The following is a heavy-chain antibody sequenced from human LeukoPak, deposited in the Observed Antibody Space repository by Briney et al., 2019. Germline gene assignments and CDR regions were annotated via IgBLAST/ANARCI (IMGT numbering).Heavy chain of an antibody. CDR1: GFTFSSNG. J-gene: IGHJ4*02. Sequence: GGSLRLSCAASGFTFSSNGMHWVRQAPGKGLEWVAIIWYDGSNAYYADSVKGRFTISRDNSKNTLYLQMNSLRADDTAVYHCARLVGVRGGYFDYWGQGTLVTVSS. D-gene: IGHD1-26*01. CDR3: ARLVGVRGGYFDY. CDR2: IWYDGSNA. V-gene: IGHV3-33*01.